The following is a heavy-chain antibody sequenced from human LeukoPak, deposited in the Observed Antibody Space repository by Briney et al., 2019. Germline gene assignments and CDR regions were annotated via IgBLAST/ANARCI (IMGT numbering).Heavy chain of an antibody. J-gene: IGHJ4*02. CDR1: GITLSNYG. CDR3: AKRGVVIRFISVGFHKEAYYFES. D-gene: IGHD3-10*01. V-gene: IGHV3-23*01. Sequence: GGSLRLSCAVSGITLSNYGMIWVRQAPGKGLEWVAGISGSGGRTTYADSVKGRFTIARDNRNNTLYPQMNSLRAEDTAVYFCAKRGVVIRFISVGFHKEAYYFESWGQGALVTVSS. CDR2: ISGSGGRT.